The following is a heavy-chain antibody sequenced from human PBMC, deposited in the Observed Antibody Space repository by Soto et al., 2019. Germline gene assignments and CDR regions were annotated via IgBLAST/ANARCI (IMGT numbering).Heavy chain of an antibody. V-gene: IGHV3-30*04. Sequence: QVQLVESGGGVVPPGRSLRLSCAASGISFKKYTMHWVRQAPGKGLEWVAGILSDGKKKYYADSVQGRFTISRDNSKNTLYVQMNSLRPDDMALYYCARDDADHIDYWGQGTLVTVSS. CDR1: GISFKKYT. J-gene: IGHJ4*02. CDR3: ARDDADHIDY. CDR2: ILSDGKKK. D-gene: IGHD2-21*01.